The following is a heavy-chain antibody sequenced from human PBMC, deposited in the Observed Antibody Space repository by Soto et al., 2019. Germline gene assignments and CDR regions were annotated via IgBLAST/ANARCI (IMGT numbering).Heavy chain of an antibody. D-gene: IGHD6-13*01. CDR3: AKEGIAAAGKYYFDY. V-gene: IGHV3-30*18. CDR2: ISYDGSNK. Sequence: PGGSLRLSCAASGFTFSSYGMHWVRQAPGKGLEWVAVISYDGSNKYYADSVKGRFTISRDNSKNTLYLQMNSLRAEDTAVYYCAKEGIAAAGKYYFDYWGQGTLVTVSS. CDR1: GFTFSSYG. J-gene: IGHJ4*02.